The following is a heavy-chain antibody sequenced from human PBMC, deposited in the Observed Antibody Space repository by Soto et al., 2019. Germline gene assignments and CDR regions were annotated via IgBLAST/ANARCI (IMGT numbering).Heavy chain of an antibody. Sequence: QGQLVESGGGMVQPGTSLRLSCAASGFTFRSYAMHWVRQAPGKGLEWVASIWYDGSNQHYAHSVRGRFTISRDNSNNTLVLQRRSLRVDDTAVYYCARDQDGPGSSLFDPWGQGTLVTVSS. CDR2: IWYDGSNQ. CDR1: GFTFRSYA. D-gene: IGHD4-17*01. J-gene: IGHJ5*02. V-gene: IGHV3-33*01. CDR3: ARDQDGPGSSLFDP.